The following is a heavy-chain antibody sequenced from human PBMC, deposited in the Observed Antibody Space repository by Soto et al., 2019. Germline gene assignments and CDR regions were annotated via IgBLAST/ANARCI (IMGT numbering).Heavy chain of an antibody. Sequence: TLSLTCTVSGGSISSGDYSWSWIRQSPGTGLEWIGYIFYTGSTYYNPSLRSRLAISVDTSKNQFSLKLSSVTAADAAVYYGAREPLKWYGMDVWGQGTTVTVSS. V-gene: IGHV4-30-4*01. CDR2: IFYTGST. D-gene: IGHD1-26*01. J-gene: IGHJ6*02. CDR3: AREPLKWYGMDV. CDR1: GGSISSGDYS.